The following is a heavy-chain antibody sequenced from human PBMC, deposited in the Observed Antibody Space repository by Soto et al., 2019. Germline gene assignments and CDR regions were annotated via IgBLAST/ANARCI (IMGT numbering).Heavy chain of an antibody. J-gene: IGHJ3*02. Sequence: SVKVSCKASGGTFSSYAISWVRQAPGQGLEWMREIIPNWGTANYAQESHGRGTITADKSTSTSYMERSSLRSSNTAVYYCARDTSALGYCGNCNTNDAFGIWGQGTRVTIAS. D-gene: IGHD2-2*01. V-gene: IGHV1-69*06. CDR3: ARDTSALGYCGNCNTNDAFGI. CDR2: IIPNWGTA. CDR1: GGTFSSYA.